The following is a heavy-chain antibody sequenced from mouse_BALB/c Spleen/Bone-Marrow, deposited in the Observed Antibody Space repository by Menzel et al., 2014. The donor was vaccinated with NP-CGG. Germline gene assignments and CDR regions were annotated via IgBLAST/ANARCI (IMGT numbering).Heavy chain of an antibody. CDR1: GYIFTNYW. Sequence: QVQLQQPGAEPVKPGASVKLSCKASGYIFTNYWMHWVKQRPGQGLSWIGEINPTNGRSNYNEKFKSKATLTVDKSSSTAYVQLSSLTSEDSAVYYCARRGDYYGAMDYWGQGTSVTVSS. D-gene: IGHD1-1*01. J-gene: IGHJ4*01. CDR2: INPTNGRS. CDR3: ARRGDYYGAMDY. V-gene: IGHV1S81*02.